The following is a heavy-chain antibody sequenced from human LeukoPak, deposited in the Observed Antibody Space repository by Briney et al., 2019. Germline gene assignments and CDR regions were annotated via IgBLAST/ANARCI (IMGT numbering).Heavy chain of an antibody. J-gene: IGHJ4*02. CDR2: ISYDGSNK. CDR1: GFGLANNY. D-gene: IGHD1-1*01. CDR3: AKVRSPPLELDY. V-gene: IGHV3-30*18. Sequence: GGSLRLSCAASGFGLANNYMSWVRQAPGKGLEWVAVISYDGSNKYYADSVKGRFTISRDNSKNTLYLQMNSLRAEDTAVYYCAKVRSPPLELDYWGQGTLVTVSS.